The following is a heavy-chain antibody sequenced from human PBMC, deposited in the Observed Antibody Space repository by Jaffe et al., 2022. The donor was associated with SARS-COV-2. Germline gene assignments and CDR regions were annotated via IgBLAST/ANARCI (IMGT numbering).Heavy chain of an antibody. D-gene: IGHD3-22*01. V-gene: IGHV3-30-3*01. Sequence: QVQLVESGGGVVQPGRSLRLSCAASGFTFSSYAMHWVRQAPGKGLEWVAVISYDGSNKYYADSVKGRFTISRDNSKNTLYLQMNSLRAEDTAVYYCARANYYYDSSGYYFGDWTGQDFDYWGQGTLVTVSS. CDR3: ARANYYYDSSGYYFGDWTGQDFDY. CDR1: GFTFSSYA. CDR2: ISYDGSNK. J-gene: IGHJ4*02.